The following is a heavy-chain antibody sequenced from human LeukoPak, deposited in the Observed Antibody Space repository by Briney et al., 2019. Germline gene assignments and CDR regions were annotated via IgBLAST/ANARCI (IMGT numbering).Heavy chain of an antibody. Sequence: GGSLRLSCAASGFTFSSYSMNWVRQAPGKGLEWVSSISSSSSYIYYADSVKGRFTISRDNSKNTLYLQMNSLRAEDTAVYYCASRAAIVGATTPYWGQGTLVTVSS. J-gene: IGHJ4*02. D-gene: IGHD1-26*01. CDR2: ISSSSSYI. CDR3: ASRAAIVGATTPY. CDR1: GFTFSSYS. V-gene: IGHV3-21*04.